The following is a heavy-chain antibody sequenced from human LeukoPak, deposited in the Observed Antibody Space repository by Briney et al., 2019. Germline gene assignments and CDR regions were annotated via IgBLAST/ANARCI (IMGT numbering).Heavy chain of an antibody. Sequence: GGSLRLSCAASGFTFSSYAMHWVRQAPGKGLEWVAVISYDGSNKYYADSVKGRFTISRDNSKNTLYLQMNSLRADDTAVYYCKAIGSGGSWTLGVWGQGTTVTVSS. CDR3: KAIGSGGSWTLGV. V-gene: IGHV3-30-3*01. CDR2: ISYDGSNK. D-gene: IGHD2-15*01. J-gene: IGHJ6*02. CDR1: GFTFSSYA.